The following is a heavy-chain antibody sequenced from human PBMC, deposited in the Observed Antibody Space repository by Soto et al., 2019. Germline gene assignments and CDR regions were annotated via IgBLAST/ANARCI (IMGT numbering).Heavy chain of an antibody. CDR3: ARDPTCTNGVCYSFDYYYGMDV. V-gene: IGHV1-69*01. J-gene: IGHJ6*02. D-gene: IGHD2-8*01. CDR1: GGTFSSYA. CDR2: XXXXFGTA. Sequence: QVQLVQSGAEVKKPGSSVKVSCKASGGTFSSYAISWVRQAPGQGLXXXXXXXXXFGTANYAQKFQGRVTITADESTSTAYMELSSLRSEDTAVYYCARDPTCTNGVCYSFDYYYGMDVWGQGTTVTVSS.